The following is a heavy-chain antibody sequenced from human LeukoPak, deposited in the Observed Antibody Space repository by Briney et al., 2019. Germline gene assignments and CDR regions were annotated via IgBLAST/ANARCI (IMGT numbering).Heavy chain of an antibody. Sequence: SETLSLTRVVYGGSFSGYYWSWIRQPPGRGPEWFGEINHSGSTNYNPSPKSRVTISVDTSKNRFSLKLSSVTAADTAVYYCATVVVAAQGLVGWFDPWGQGTLVTVSS. CDR3: ATVVVAAQGLVGWFDP. D-gene: IGHD2-15*01. CDR1: GGSFSGYY. CDR2: INHSGST. J-gene: IGHJ5*02. V-gene: IGHV4-34*01.